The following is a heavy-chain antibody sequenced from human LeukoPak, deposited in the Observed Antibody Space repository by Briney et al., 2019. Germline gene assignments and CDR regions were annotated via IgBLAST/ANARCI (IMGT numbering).Heavy chain of an antibody. CDR3: ARDKEDDILTGYRYGMDV. D-gene: IGHD3-9*01. V-gene: IGHV3-23*01. CDR2: ISAGGDST. CDR1: GFTFSSYA. Sequence: PGGSLRLSCAASGFTFSSYAMSWVRQAPGKGLEWVSAISAGGDSTYYADSVKGRFTISRDNAKNSLYLQMNSLRAEDTAVYYCARDKEDDILTGYRYGMDVWGQGTTVTVSS. J-gene: IGHJ6*02.